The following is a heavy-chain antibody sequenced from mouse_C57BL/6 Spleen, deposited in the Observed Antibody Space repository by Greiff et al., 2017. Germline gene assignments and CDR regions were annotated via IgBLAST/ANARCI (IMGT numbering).Heavy chain of an antibody. CDR2: IRNKANGYTT. CDR3: ARYNDYGWYAMDD. Sequence: DVKLVESGGGLVQPGGSLSLSCAASGFTFTDYYMSWVRQPPGKALEWLGFIRNKANGYTTEYSASEKGRFTISRDNSQSILYLQRNALRAEDSATYYCARYNDYGWYAMDDWGQGTSVTVSS. D-gene: IGHD2-4*01. V-gene: IGHV7-3*01. CDR1: GFTFTDYY. J-gene: IGHJ4*01.